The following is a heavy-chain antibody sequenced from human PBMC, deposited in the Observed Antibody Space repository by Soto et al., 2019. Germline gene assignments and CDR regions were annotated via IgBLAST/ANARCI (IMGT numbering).Heavy chain of an antibody. D-gene: IGHD3-22*01. J-gene: IGHJ3*01. CDR1: GFPFWTYS. V-gene: IGHV3-23*01. CDR3: ANTLRDDNNEDHLDGFDV. Sequence: EVKLLESGGGLVQPGGSMRLSCEASGFPFWTYSMSWVRQAPRKGLEWVSGISGSGTATYYTDSVKGRFTVSRDNSKDTLCLQMNSMRVEDTAVYYWANTLRDDNNEDHLDGFDVWGTGTAVTVSS. CDR2: ISGSGTAT.